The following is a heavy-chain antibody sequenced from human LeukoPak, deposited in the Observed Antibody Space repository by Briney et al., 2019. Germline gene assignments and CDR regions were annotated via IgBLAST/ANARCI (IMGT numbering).Heavy chain of an antibody. CDR2: IIPIFGTA. CDR1: GGTFSSYT. Sequence: SVKISCKASGGTFSSYTISWVRQAPGQGLEWMGGIIPIFGTANYAQKFQGRVTITADKSTSTAYMELSSLRSEDTAVYYCARAVGANYYYYGMDVWGQGTTVTVSS. V-gene: IGHV1-69*06. J-gene: IGHJ6*02. CDR3: ARAVGANYYYYGMDV. D-gene: IGHD1-26*01.